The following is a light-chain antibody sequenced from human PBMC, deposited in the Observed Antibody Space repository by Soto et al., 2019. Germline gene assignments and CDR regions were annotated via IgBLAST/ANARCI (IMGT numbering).Light chain of an antibody. V-gene: IGLV2-23*02. CDR1: SSDVGSHNF. Sequence: QSALTQPASVSGSPGQSITISCTGTSSDVGSHNFVSWYRQHPGKAPELIIYEVSTRPSRVSHRFSGSKSGNTASLTISGLQAEDEADYYCYSGVGRISFGGGTKLTVL. CDR3: YSGVGRIS. J-gene: IGLJ2*01. CDR2: EVS.